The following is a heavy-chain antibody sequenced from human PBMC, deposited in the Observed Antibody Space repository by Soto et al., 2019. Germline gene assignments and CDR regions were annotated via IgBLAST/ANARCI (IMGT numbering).Heavy chain of an antibody. V-gene: IGHV3-33*01. D-gene: IGHD1-20*01. CDR3: ARDWKYNWSDVLYYHYGMDV. J-gene: IGHJ6*02. CDR1: GFTFSSYG. Sequence: PGGSLRLSCAASGFTFSSYGMHWVRQAPGKGLEWVAVIWYDGSNKYYADSVKGRFTISRDNSKNTLYLQMNSLRAEDTAVYYCARDWKYNWSDVLYYHYGMDVWGQGTTVTVSS. CDR2: IWYDGSNK.